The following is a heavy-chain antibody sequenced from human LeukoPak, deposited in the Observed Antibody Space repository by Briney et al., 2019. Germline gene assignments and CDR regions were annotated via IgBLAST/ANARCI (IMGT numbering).Heavy chain of an antibody. CDR3: ARGLSKSLVLEH. Sequence: GGSLRLSCAVSGFNFDDYAMHWVRQAPGGGLEWVSGINWKTGNGIYADSVKGRFTISRDNSENTLHLQMNSLRAEDTAVYYCARGLSKSLVLEHWGQGALVTVSS. V-gene: IGHV3-9*01. J-gene: IGHJ1*01. CDR2: INWKTGNG. CDR1: GFNFDDYA. D-gene: IGHD4-11*01.